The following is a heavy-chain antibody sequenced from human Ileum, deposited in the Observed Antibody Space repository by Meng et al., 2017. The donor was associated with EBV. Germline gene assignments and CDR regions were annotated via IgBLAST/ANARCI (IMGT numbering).Heavy chain of an antibody. D-gene: IGHD1-26*01. CDR3: ASARGSWFDP. J-gene: IGHJ5*02. CDR2: ITSSCHAV. V-gene: IGHV3-11*01. CDR1: GFTFSDYY. Sequence: HGQRVGSGGRLAKPGGSPRHSCAASGFTFSDYYISWIRQAPGKGLGWLSYITSSCHAVEYADSVKGRFTISRDNAKKSLYLQMNSLRAEDTAVYYCASARGSWFDPWGQGTLVTVSS.